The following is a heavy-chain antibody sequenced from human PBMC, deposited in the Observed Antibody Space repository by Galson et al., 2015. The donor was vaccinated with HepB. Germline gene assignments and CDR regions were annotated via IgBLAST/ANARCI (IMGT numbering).Heavy chain of an antibody. V-gene: IGHV3-48*02. CDR3: ARVGHSKYGMAV. CDR2: IPGSLSPI. J-gene: IGHJ6*02. CDR1: GFSFSDYS. Sequence: SLRLSCAASGFSFSDYSINWVRQAPGKGLEWVSYIPGSLSPIYYADSVKGRFTISRDNAKNSVYLQMNSLRNEDTAVYYCARVGHSKYGMAVWGQGTTVTGSS. D-gene: IGHD1-26*01.